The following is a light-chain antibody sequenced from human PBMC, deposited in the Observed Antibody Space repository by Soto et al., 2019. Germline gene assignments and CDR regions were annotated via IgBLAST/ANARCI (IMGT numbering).Light chain of an antibody. CDR1: SSNIGAGYD. J-gene: IGLJ1*01. CDR3: QSYDSSLSVYV. CDR2: GNS. Sequence: QSVLTQPPSVSGAPGQRVTISCTGSSSNIGAGYDVHWYQQLPGTAPKLLIYGNSNRPSGVPDRFPGSKSGTSASLAITGLQAEDEADYYCQSYDSSLSVYVYATGTKVTVL. V-gene: IGLV1-40*01.